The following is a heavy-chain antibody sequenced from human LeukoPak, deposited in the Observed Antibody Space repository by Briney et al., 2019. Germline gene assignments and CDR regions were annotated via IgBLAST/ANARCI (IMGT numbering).Heavy chain of an antibody. J-gene: IGHJ4*02. V-gene: IGHV1-69*05. CDR3: ARDEGDGYLFDY. D-gene: IGHD5-24*01. Sequence: GSSVKVSCKASGGTFSSYAISWVRQAPGQGLEWMGGIIPIFGTANYAQKFQGRVTITTDESTSTAYMELSSLRSEDTAVYYCARDEGDGYLFDYWGQGTLVTVSS. CDR2: IIPIFGTA. CDR1: GGTFSSYA.